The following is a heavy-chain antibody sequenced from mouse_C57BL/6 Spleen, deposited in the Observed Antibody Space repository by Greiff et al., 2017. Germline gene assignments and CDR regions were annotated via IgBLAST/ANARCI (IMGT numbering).Heavy chain of an antibody. CDR1: GYTFTSYD. CDR3: ARGGLVTTVVAKEGYFDV. CDR2: IYPRDGST. J-gene: IGHJ1*03. V-gene: IGHV1-85*01. D-gene: IGHD1-1*01. Sequence: VQLVESGPELVKPGASVKLSCKASGYTFTSYDINWVKQRPGQGLEWIGWIYPRDGSTKYNEKFKGKATLTVDTSSSTAYMELHSLTSEDSAVYFCARGGLVTTVVAKEGYFDVWGTGTTVTVSS.